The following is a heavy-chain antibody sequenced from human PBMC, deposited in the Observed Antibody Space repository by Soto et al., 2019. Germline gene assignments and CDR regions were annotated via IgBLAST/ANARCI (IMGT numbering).Heavy chain of an antibody. V-gene: IGHV1-3*01. CDR3: ARDTGTHYDISFQH. CDR2: INAGNGNT. J-gene: IGHJ1*01. Sequence: QVQLVQSGAEVKKPGASVKVSCKASGYTFTSYAMHWVRQAPGQRLEWMGWINAGNGNTKYSQKFQGRVTITRDTSASTSYMELSSLRSEDTAVYYCARDTGTHYDISFQHWGQGTLVTVSS. CDR1: GYTFTSYA. D-gene: IGHD3-9*01.